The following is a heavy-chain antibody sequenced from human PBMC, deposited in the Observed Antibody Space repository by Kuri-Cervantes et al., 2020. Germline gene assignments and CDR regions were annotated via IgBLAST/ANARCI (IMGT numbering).Heavy chain of an antibody. Sequence: GGSLRLSCAASGFTFSSYDMHWVRQATGKGLEWVSAIGTAGDTYYPGSVKGRFTISRDNARDSLYLQMNSLRVEDTAVYYCTRYSGSNFYYYMDVWGKGTTVTVSS. J-gene: IGHJ6*03. D-gene: IGHD1-26*01. CDR3: TRYSGSNFYYYMDV. CDR1: GFTFSSYD. V-gene: IGHV3-13*01. CDR2: IGTAGDT.